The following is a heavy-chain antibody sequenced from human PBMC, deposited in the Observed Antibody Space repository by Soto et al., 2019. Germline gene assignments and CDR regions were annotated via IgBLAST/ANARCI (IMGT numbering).Heavy chain of an antibody. V-gene: IGHV4-59*08. CDR3: ARQRFGPLHGLVDV. D-gene: IGHD3-10*01. J-gene: IGHJ6*02. CDR2: VHHSWGS. CDR1: GGSISSYY. Sequence: ETLSLTCTVSGGSISSYYWSWFRQSPGKRMEWIGYVHHSWGSSYNPSLQSRVAISLDTSKSQFSLKVTSVTATDTAVYYCARQRFGPLHGLVDVWGQGTTVTVSS.